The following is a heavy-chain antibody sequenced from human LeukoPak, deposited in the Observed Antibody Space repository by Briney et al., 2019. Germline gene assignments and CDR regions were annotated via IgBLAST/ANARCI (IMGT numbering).Heavy chain of an antibody. CDR1: GVSISSSSYY. CDR2: IFYSGTT. Sequence: SETLSLTCTVSGVSISSSSYYWVWIRQSPGKGLEWIGTIFYSGTTYYNPSFTSRVTISVDTSKNQFSLKLSSVTAADTAVYYCARSGLGGDGYYFDYWGQGTLVTVSS. D-gene: IGHD5-24*01. J-gene: IGHJ4*02. V-gene: IGHV4-39*01. CDR3: ARSGLGGDGYYFDY.